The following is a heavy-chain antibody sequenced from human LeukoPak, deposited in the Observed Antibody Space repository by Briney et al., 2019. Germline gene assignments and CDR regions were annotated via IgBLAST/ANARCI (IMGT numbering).Heavy chain of an antibody. V-gene: IGHV4-34*01. J-gene: IGHJ4*02. CDR1: GGSFSGYY. CDR2: INHSGST. Sequence: PSETLSLTCAVYGGSFSGYYWSWIRQPPGKGLEWIGEINHSGSTNYNPSLKSRVTISVDTSKNQFSLKLSSVTAADTAVYYCARRGLYSVKSWGQGTLVTVSS. D-gene: IGHD6-13*01. CDR3: ARRGLYSVKS.